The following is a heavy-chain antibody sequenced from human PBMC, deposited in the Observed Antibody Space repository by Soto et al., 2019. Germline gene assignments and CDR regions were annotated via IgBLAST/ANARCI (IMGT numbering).Heavy chain of an antibody. V-gene: IGHV3-9*01. CDR2: ISWNSGSI. CDR1: GFTFDDYA. CDR3: AKGDGIAVAGTLVY. J-gene: IGHJ4*02. D-gene: IGHD6-19*01. Sequence: ESGGGLVQPGRSLRLSCAASGFTFDDYAMHWVRQAPGKGLEWVSGISWNSGSIGYADSVKGRFTISRDNAKNSLYLQMNSLRAEDTALYYCAKGDGIAVAGTLVYWGQGTLVTVSS.